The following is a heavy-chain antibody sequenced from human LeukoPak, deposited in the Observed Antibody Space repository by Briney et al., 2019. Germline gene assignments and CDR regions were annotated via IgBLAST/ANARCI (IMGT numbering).Heavy chain of an antibody. V-gene: IGHV3-23*01. Sequence: PGGSLRLSCAASGFTFSSYAMSWVRQAPGKGLEWVSAISGSGGSTYYAGSVKGRFTISRDNSKNTLYLQMNSLRAEDTAVYYCAKDSLFHYGDYVVYWGQGTLVTVSS. CDR1: GFTFSSYA. CDR2: ISGSGGST. J-gene: IGHJ4*02. CDR3: AKDSLFHYGDYVVY. D-gene: IGHD4-17*01.